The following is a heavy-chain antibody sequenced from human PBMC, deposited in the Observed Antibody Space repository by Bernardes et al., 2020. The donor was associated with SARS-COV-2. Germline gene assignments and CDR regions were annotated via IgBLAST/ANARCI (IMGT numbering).Heavy chain of an antibody. CDR1: GFTFSSYS. Sequence: GGSLRLSCAVSGFTFSSYSMNWVRQAPGKGLEWVSSISSSSSYIYYADLVKGRFTISSDNAKNSLYLQMNSLRAEGTALYYCASIAAAGTLYCYYGMGVWCQGTTVTVSS. D-gene: IGHD6-13*01. V-gene: IGHV3-21*01. CDR2: ISSSSSYI. CDR3: ASIAAAGTLYCYYGMGV. J-gene: IGHJ6*02.